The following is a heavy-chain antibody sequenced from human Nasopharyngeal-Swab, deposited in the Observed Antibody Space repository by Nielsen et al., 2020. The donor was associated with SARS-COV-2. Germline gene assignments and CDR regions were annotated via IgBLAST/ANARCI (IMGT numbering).Heavy chain of an antibody. D-gene: IGHD3-3*01. CDR3: ARGGTYYDFWSGYYNYYYGMDV. Sequence: GESLKISCAAYGFAFSAYTMNWVRQAPGKGLEWVSYISSSGSTIYYADSVKGRFTISRDNAKNSLYLQMNSLRAEDTAVYYCARGGTYYDFWSGYYNYYYGMDVWGQGTTVTVSS. CDR1: GFAFSAYT. V-gene: IGHV3-48*04. CDR2: ISSSGSTI. J-gene: IGHJ6*02.